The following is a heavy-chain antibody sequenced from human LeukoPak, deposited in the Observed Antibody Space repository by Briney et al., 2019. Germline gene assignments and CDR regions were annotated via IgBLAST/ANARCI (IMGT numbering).Heavy chain of an antibody. CDR2: IYYNGRT. CDR3: ARRRRIYGDYFVRAFDI. J-gene: IGHJ3*02. Sequence: SETLSLTCTVSGASISSSSFYWGWIRQPPGKGLERIANIYYNGRTYYNPSLKSRVTISEDTSNNQFSLKLSSVTAADTSVYYCARRRRIYGDYFVRAFDIWGQGTMVTVSS. CDR1: GASISSSSFY. D-gene: IGHD4-17*01. V-gene: IGHV4-39*07.